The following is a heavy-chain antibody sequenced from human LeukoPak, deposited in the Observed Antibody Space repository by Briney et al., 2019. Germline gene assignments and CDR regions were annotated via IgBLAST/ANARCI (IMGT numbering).Heavy chain of an antibody. Sequence: SVKVSCKASGGTFSSYAISWVRQAPGQGVEWLGGIIPIFGTANYAQKFQGRVTITADESTSTAYMELSSLRSEDTAVYYCARMAASYGDYRDNWGQGTLVTVSS. CDR3: ARMAASYGDYRDN. CDR1: GGTFSSYA. J-gene: IGHJ4*02. D-gene: IGHD4-17*01. V-gene: IGHV1-69*13. CDR2: IIPIFGTA.